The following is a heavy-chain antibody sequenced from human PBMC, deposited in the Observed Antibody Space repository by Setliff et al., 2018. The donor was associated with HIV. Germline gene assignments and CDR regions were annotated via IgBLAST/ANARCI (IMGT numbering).Heavy chain of an antibody. V-gene: IGHV4-34*11. Sequence: SETLSLTCAVYGGSFSGYYWSWIRQSPGKGLEWIGNFYYTGSTDYNPSFKSRVTISLDKSNNQISLNLSPATAADTAVYYCARHTVFVRYFDHWGQGMLVTVSS. CDR3: ARHTVFVRYFDH. D-gene: IGHD2-2*02. CDR1: GGSFSGYY. J-gene: IGHJ4*02. CDR2: FYYTGST.